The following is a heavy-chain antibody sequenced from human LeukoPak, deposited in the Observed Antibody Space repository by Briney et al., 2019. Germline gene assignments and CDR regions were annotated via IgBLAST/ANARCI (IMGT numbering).Heavy chain of an antibody. CDR2: ISSSSSYI. V-gene: IGHV3-21*01. CDR3: RVSTVTTYYYYYYMDV. D-gene: IGHD4-11*01. Sequence: GGSLRLSCAASGFTFSSYSMNWVRQAPGKGLEWVSSISSSSSYIYYADSVKGRFTIPRDNAKNSLYLQMNSLRAEDTAVYYCRVSTVTTYYYYYYMDVWGKGTTVTVSS. CDR1: GFTFSSYS. J-gene: IGHJ6*03.